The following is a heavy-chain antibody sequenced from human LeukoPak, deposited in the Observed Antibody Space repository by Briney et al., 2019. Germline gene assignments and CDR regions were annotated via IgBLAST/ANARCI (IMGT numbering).Heavy chain of an antibody. V-gene: IGHV3-13*01. CDR1: GFDFDIYD. J-gene: IGHJ4*02. CDR2: IGTLDDT. Sequence: GGSLRLSCAASGFDFDIYDMHWVRQAPGRGLEWVSSIGTLDDTYYPDSVKGRFTVSRENAESSLYLHMNSLRAEDTAVYYCAKESALLWFGESLDYWGQGTLVTVSS. D-gene: IGHD3-10*01. CDR3: AKESALLWFGESLDY.